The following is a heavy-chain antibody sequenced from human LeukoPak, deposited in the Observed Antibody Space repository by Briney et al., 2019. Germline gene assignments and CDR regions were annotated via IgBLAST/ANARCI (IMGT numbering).Heavy chain of an antibody. CDR2: IKQDGSEK. CDR3: AREWHGLGVGSSTVRRFDY. J-gene: IGHJ4*02. V-gene: IGHV3-7*01. D-gene: IGHD6-6*01. CDR1: GFTFSNYG. Sequence: GGSLRLSCAASGFTFSNYGMHWVRQAPGKGLEWVANIKQDGSEKYYVDSVKGRFTISRDNAKNSLYLQMNSLRAEDTAVYYCAREWHGLGVGSSTVRRFDYWGQGTLVTVSS.